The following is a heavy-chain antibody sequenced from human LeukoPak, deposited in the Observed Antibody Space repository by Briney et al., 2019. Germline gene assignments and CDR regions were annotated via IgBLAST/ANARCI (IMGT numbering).Heavy chain of an antibody. D-gene: IGHD3-10*01. CDR2: INHSGST. Sequence: SETLSLTCTVSGGSITNNSYYWCWIRQPPGKGLEWIGEINHSGSTNYNPSLKSRVTISVDTSKNQFSLKLSSVTAADTAVYYCARVASLLWYSLGYYGMDVWGQGTTVTVSS. CDR1: GGSITNNSYY. J-gene: IGHJ6*02. V-gene: IGHV4-39*07. CDR3: ARVASLLWYSLGYYGMDV.